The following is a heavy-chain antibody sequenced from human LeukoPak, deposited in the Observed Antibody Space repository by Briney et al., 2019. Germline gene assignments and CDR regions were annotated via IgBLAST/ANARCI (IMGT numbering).Heavy chain of an antibody. CDR3: ASHYDSSGYYFPGAWFDP. Sequence: PGGSLRLSCAASGFTFSSYSMNWVRQAPGKGLEWVSSISSSSSYIYYADSVKGRFTISRDNAKNSLYLQMNSLRAEDTAVYYCASHYDSSGYYFPGAWFDPWGQGTLVTVSS. V-gene: IGHV3-21*01. CDR2: ISSSSSYI. CDR1: GFTFSSYS. J-gene: IGHJ5*02. D-gene: IGHD3-22*01.